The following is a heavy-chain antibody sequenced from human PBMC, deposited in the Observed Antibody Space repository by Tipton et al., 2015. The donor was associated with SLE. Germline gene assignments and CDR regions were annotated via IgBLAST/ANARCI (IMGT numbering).Heavy chain of an antibody. V-gene: IGHV4-34*01. CDR3: ARGALESSVVYYYYYGVDV. CDR2: INHSGST. D-gene: IGHD3-3*01. J-gene: IGHJ6*02. Sequence: TLSLTCAVYGGSFSGYYWSWIRQPPGKGLEWIGEINHSGSTNYNPSLKSRVTISVDTSKNQFSLKLSSVIAADTAVYYCARGALESSVVYYYYYGVDVWAQGTTVTVSS. CDR1: GGSFSGYY.